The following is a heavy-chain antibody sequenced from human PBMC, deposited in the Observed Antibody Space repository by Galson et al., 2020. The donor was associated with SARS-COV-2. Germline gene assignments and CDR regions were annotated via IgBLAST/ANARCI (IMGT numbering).Heavy chain of an antibody. CDR1: GFTFSNYV. CDR2: ISSAGSNS. Sequence: GESLKISCAASGFTFSNYVMHWVRQAPGKGPEWVAVISSAGSNSFYADSLKGRFTISRDNSKSTLYLQMNSLRAEDTAVYYCARGGEWELPYYFDYWGQGTLVTVSS. V-gene: IGHV3-30*04. D-gene: IGHD1-26*01. J-gene: IGHJ4*02. CDR3: ARGGEWELPYYFDY.